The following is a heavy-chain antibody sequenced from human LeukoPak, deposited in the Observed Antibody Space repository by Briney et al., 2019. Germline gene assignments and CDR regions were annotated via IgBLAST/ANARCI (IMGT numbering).Heavy chain of an antibody. D-gene: IGHD3-10*01. CDR3: ARNFEGRVYYYYYMDV. Sequence: PGGSLRLSCAASGFTVSSNYMSWVRQAPGKGLEWVSVIHSGGSTYYADSVKGRFTISRDNSKNTLYLQMNSLRAEDTAVYYCARNFEGRVYYYYYMDVWGKGTTVTVSS. CDR1: GFTVSSNY. CDR2: IHSGGST. V-gene: IGHV3-53*01. J-gene: IGHJ6*03.